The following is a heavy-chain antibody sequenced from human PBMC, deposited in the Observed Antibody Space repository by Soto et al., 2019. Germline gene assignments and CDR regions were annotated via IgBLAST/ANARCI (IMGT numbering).Heavy chain of an antibody. CDR1: GGSISSGDYY. CDR3: ARVMYYYDSSGYWNWFDP. V-gene: IGHV4-30-4*01. CDR2: IYYSGST. D-gene: IGHD3-22*01. J-gene: IGHJ5*02. Sequence: PSESLSLTCTVSGGSISSGDYYWSWIRQPPGKGLEWIGYIYYSGSTYYNPSLKSRVTISVDTSKNQFSLKLSSVTASDTAVYYCARVMYYYDSSGYWNWFDPWCQGTLVTVSS.